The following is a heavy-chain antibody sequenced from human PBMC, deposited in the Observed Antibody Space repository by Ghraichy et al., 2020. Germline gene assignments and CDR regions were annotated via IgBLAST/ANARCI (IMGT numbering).Heavy chain of an antibody. J-gene: IGHJ4*02. V-gene: IGHV3-7*01. CDR3: ASELLNGYSSDYYVDH. Sequence: GGSLRLSCAASGFTFSSYCMNWVRQAPGKGLEWVANIKQDGSETYYVDSVKGRFTISRDNAKNSLYLQMNSLRAEDTAVYYCASELLNGYSSDYYVDHWGQVTLLTVFS. CDR2: IKQDGSET. D-gene: IGHD6-19*01. CDR1: GFTFSSYC.